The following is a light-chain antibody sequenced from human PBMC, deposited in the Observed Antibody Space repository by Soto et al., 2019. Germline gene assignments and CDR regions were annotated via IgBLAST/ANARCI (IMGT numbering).Light chain of an antibody. CDR3: QQYDSPPRT. CDR1: QSVNSNY. Sequence: EIVLTQSPGTLSLSPGERATLSCRASQSVNSNYLAWYQQKPGQGPRVLMYGASSRATGIPDRFSGSGSGTDFMLTISRLEPEDFAVYYCQQYDSPPRTFGQGTKVEMK. CDR2: GAS. V-gene: IGKV3-20*01. J-gene: IGKJ1*01.